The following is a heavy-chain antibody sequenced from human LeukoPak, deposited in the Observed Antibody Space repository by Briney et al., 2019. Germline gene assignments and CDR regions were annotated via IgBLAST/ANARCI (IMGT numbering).Heavy chain of an antibody. CDR3: ACSAQYSYYYYMDV. CDR1: GGSISSYY. CDR2: IYYSGST. D-gene: IGHD2/OR15-2a*01. J-gene: IGHJ6*03. V-gene: IGHV4-59*01. Sequence: PSETLSLTCTVSGGSISSYYWSWIRQPPGKGLEWIGYIYYSGSTNYNPSLKSRVTISVDTSKNQFSLKLSSVTAADTAVYYCACSAQYSYYYYMDVWGKGTTVTVS.